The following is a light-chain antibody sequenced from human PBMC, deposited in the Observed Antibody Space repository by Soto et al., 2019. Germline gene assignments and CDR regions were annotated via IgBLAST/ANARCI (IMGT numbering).Light chain of an antibody. J-gene: IGKJ1*01. CDR1: QSISSR. CDR2: DAS. CDR3: QQYNSYPWT. V-gene: IGKV1-5*01. Sequence: DIQMTQSASTLSASVGDRVTIPCRASQSISSRLTWYQRKPGKAPQLLIFDASSLKGGVPSRFSGSGSGTEFTLTVSSLQPDDFATYYCQQYNSYPWTFGQGTKVDIK.